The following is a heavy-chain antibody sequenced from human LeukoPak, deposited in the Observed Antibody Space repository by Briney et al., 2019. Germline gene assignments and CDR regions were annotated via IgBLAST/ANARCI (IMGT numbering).Heavy chain of an antibody. CDR3: ARHYTPGAINS. CDR1: GGFISNYY. J-gene: IGHJ4*02. D-gene: IGHD3-10*01. Sequence: PSETLSLTCTVSGGFISNYYWSWVRQPLGKGLEWIGYIYTSGSTNYNPSLKSRLTISIDTSKNQFSLKLSSVTAADTAVYYCARHYTPGAINSWGQGTLVTVSS. V-gene: IGHV4-4*09. CDR2: IYTSGST.